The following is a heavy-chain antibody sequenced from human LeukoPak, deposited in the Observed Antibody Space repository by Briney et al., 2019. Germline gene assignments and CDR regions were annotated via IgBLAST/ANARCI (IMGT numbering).Heavy chain of an antibody. V-gene: IGHV6-1*01. J-gene: IGHJ4*02. D-gene: IGHD3-10*01. CDR2: TYYRSRWHN. CDR1: GDGVASNSAA. Sequence: PSQTLSLTCAISGDGVASNSAAWNWIRQSPSRGLEWLGRTYYRSRWHNDYAVSVKSRIIINPDTSKNQFSLQLNSVTPEDTAVYYCVRDTMVRGKFDYWGQGTLVDVSS. CDR3: VRDTMVRGKFDY.